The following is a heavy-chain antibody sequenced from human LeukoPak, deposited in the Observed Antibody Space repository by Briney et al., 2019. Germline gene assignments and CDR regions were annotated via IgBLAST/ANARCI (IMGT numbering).Heavy chain of an antibody. CDR1: GGSISNYY. J-gene: IGHJ6*03. Sequence: PSETLSLTCTVSGGSISNYYWSWIRQPPGRGLEWIGYIYYSGSTNYNPSLKSRVTISVDTSKNQFSLKLSSVTAADTAVYYCARSSSWPYYYYMDVWGKGTTVTVSS. V-gene: IGHV4-59*12. CDR3: ARSSSWPYYYYMDV. D-gene: IGHD6-13*01. CDR2: IYYSGST.